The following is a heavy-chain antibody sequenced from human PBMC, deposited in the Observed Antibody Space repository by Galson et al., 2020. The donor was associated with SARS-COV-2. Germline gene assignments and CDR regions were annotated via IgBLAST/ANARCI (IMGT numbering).Heavy chain of an antibody. D-gene: IGHD6-13*01. CDR3: AIFPPIAGGVLRYYYGMDV. CDR2: INPSGGST. CDR1: GYTFTSYY. J-gene: IGHJ6*02. Sequence: ASVKVSCKASGYTFTSYYMHWVRQAPGQGLEWMGIINPSGGSTSYAQKFQGRVTMTRDTSTSTVYMELSSLRSEDTAVYYCAIFPPIAGGVLRYYYGMDVWGQGTTVTVSS. V-gene: IGHV1-46*01.